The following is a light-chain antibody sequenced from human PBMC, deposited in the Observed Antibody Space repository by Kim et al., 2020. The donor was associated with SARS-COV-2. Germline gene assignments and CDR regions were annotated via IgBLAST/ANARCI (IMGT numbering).Light chain of an antibody. CDR1: QSMNTY. CDR2: RAS. V-gene: IGKV1-39*01. J-gene: IGKJ5*01. CDR3: QQSYITPIT. Sequence: ASVGDRVTITCRASQSMNTYITWYQHKSGKAPNLLIYRASKLYSGVPSRFSGSGSGTDFSLTITGLQPEDFATYYCQQSYITPITFGQGTRLDIK.